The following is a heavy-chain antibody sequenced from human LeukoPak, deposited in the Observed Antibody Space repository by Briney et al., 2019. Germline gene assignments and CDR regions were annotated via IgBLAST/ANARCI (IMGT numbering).Heavy chain of an antibody. CDR1: GYTFTNYG. V-gene: IGHV1-18*01. CDR2: ISGYNANT. D-gene: IGHD3-16*01. J-gene: IGHJ4*02. Sequence: ASVKVSCKASGYTFTNYGISWVRQAPGQGLEWMGWISGYNANTNYVQKFQGRVTMTTDTSTHTAYMELRSLRSDDTAVYYCARGSHRLYDYVWGTYESKDYWGQGTLVAVSS. CDR3: ARGSHRLYDYVWGTYESKDY.